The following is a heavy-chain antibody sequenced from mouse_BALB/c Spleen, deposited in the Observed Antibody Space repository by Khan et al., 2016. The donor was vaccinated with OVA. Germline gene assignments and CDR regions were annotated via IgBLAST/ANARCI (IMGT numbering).Heavy chain of an antibody. J-gene: IGHJ3*01. Sequence: QVTLKESGPGILQPSQTLSLTCSFSGFSLSTSGMGVSWIRQPSGKGLEWLAHIYWDDDKRYNPSLKSRLTISKDTSSNQLFLKITSVDTADTATYYGARSPYGNWAWFTYWGQGTLVTVSA. CDR3: ARSPYGNWAWFTY. V-gene: IGHV8-12*01. CDR1: GFSLSTSGMG. D-gene: IGHD2-10*02. CDR2: IYWDDDK.